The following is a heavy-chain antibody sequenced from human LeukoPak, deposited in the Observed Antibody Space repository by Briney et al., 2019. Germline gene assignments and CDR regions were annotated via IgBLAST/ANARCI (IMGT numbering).Heavy chain of an antibody. CDR2: IKKDGSEK. CDR3: ARGYSYGYFDY. V-gene: IGHV3-7*01. CDR1: GFTFSSHW. D-gene: IGHD5-18*01. J-gene: IGHJ4*02. Sequence: GGSLRLSCAASGFTFSSHWMSWVRQAPGKGLGWVANIKKDGSEKYYVDAVKGRFTISRDNAKTSLYLQMNSLRAEDTAVYYCARGYSYGYFDYWGQGTLVTVSS.